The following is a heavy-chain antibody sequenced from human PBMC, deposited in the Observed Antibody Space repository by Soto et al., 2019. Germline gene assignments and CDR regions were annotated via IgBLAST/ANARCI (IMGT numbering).Heavy chain of an antibody. CDR1: GGSISSGGYY. V-gene: IGHV4-31*03. J-gene: IGHJ4*02. CDR2: IYYSGST. Sequence: SETLSLTCTVSGGSISSGGYYWSWIRQHPGKGLEWIGYIYYSGSTYYNPSLKSRVTISVDTSKNQFSLKLSSVTAADTAVYYCPPTSYSDSSGYSRPFDYWGQGTLVTVSS. CDR3: PPTSYSDSSGYSRPFDY. D-gene: IGHD3-22*01.